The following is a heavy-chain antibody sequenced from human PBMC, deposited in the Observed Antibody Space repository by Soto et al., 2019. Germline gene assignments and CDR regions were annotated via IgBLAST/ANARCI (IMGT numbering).Heavy chain of an antibody. V-gene: IGHV4-39*01. CDR2: TYYSGST. CDR1: GGSISSSSYY. D-gene: IGHD1-26*01. J-gene: IGHJ4*02. CDR3: ARQSGSYPSASFDY. Sequence: ASETLSLTCTVSGGSISSSSYYWGWIRQPPGKGLEWIGSTYYSGSTYYNPSLKSRVTISVDTSKNQISLNLSSVTAADTAVYYCARQSGSYPSASFDYWGQGTLVTVSS.